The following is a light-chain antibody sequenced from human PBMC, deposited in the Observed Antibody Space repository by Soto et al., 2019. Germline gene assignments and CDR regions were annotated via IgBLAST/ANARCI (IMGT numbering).Light chain of an antibody. Sequence: EVVMTQSPATLSVSPGERATLSCRASETVATNLAWYQQKPGQAPRLLTSGASTRAAGISDRFRGSGSGTEFTLTISSLRSEDSAIYYCQQYFEWPPMTFGQGTKVDIK. CDR2: GAS. CDR1: ETVATN. J-gene: IGKJ1*01. CDR3: QQYFEWPPMT. V-gene: IGKV3-15*01.